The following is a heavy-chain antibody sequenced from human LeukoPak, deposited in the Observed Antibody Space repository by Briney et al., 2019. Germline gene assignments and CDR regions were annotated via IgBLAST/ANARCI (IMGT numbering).Heavy chain of an antibody. Sequence: GGSLRLSCAASGFTFNNYAMSWVRQAPGKGPEWLSAISGSGGSTTDADSVKGRFTTSRDNSKRTLYLQMNTLRAEDTDIYYCAKIFHTDGYYLGEHLFDAWGQGTLVTVSS. CDR1: GFTFNNYA. J-gene: IGHJ5*02. CDR3: AKIFHTDGYYLGEHLFDA. CDR2: ISGSGGST. V-gene: IGHV3-23*01. D-gene: IGHD3-22*01.